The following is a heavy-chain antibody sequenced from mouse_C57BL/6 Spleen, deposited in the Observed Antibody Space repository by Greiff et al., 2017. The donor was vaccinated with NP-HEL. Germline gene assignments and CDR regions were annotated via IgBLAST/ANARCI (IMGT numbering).Heavy chain of an antibody. CDR2: IDPSDSYT. CDR1: GYTFTSYW. V-gene: IGHV1-50*01. CDR3: ARRGEGDFAY. J-gene: IGHJ3*01. Sequence: VQLQQSGAELVKPGASVKLSCKASGYTFTSYWMQWVKQRPGQGLEWIGEIDPSDSYTNYNQKFKGKATLTVDTSSSTAYMQLSSLTSEDSAVYYCARRGEGDFAYWGQGTLVTVSA.